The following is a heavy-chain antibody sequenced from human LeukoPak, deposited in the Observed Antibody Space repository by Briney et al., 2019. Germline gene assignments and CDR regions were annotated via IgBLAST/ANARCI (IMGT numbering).Heavy chain of an antibody. CDR2: IKQDGSEK. CDR1: GFTFSSYW. V-gene: IGHV3-7*03. CDR3: ARDGWLVDY. J-gene: IGHJ4*02. D-gene: IGHD6-19*01. Sequence: GGSLRLSCAASGFTFSSYWMSGVRQAPGEGVEGVANIKQDGSEKYYVDSVKGRFTISRDNAKNSLYLQMNSLRAEDTAVYYCARDGWLVDYWGQGTLVTVSS.